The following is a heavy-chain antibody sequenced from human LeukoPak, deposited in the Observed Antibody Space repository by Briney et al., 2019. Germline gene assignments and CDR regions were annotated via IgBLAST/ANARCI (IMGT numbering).Heavy chain of an antibody. CDR1: GGSISSYY. Sequence: SETLSLTCTVSGGSISSYYWSWIRQPPGKGLEWIGYIYYSGSTNYNPSLKSRVTISVDTSKNQFSLKLSSVTAADTAVYYCASRDYGGYFDYWGQGTLVTVSS. CDR3: ASRDYGGYFDY. D-gene: IGHD4-23*01. CDR2: IYYSGST. J-gene: IGHJ4*02. V-gene: IGHV4-59*01.